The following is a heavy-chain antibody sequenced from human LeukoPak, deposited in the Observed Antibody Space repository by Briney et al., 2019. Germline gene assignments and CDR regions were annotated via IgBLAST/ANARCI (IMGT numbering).Heavy chain of an antibody. CDR2: ISGSGGST. Sequence: GGSLRLSCAASGFTFSSYVMSWVRQAPGKGLEWVSAISGSGGSTYYADSVKGRFTISRDNAKNSLYLQMNSLRAEDTAVYYCAPRRGYFDYWGQGTLVTVSS. J-gene: IGHJ4*02. CDR1: GFTFSSYV. D-gene: IGHD5-12*01. CDR3: APRRGYFDY. V-gene: IGHV3-23*01.